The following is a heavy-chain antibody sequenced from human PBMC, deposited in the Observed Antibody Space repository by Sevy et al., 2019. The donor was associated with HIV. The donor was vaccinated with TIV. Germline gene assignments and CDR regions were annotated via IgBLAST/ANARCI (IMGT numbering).Heavy chain of an antibody. D-gene: IGHD1-26*01. Sequence: SETLSLTCTVSGGSITSLYWNWIRQPPGKGLEWIATIYYNGHNNYNPSLKNRFTLSLNTSKNQFSLRLSSVTAADTAMYYCAGENTWGRGYSRGQGTLVTVSS. CDR3: AGENTWGRGYS. J-gene: IGHJ5*01. CDR1: GGSITSLY. CDR2: IYYNGHN. V-gene: IGHV4-59*08.